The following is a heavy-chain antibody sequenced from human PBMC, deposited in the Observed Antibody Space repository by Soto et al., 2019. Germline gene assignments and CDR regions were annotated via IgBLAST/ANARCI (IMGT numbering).Heavy chain of an antibody. D-gene: IGHD3-3*01. CDR3: ARKRIGGTYYDFWSGPQSHDAFDI. Sequence: GGSLRLSCAASGFTFSDYYMSWIRQAPGKGLEWVSYISSSVSTIYYADSVKGRFTISRDNAKNSLYLQMNSLRAEDTAVYYCARKRIGGTYYDFWSGPQSHDAFDIRGQGTMVTVSS. J-gene: IGHJ3*02. CDR2: ISSSVSTI. V-gene: IGHV3-11*01. CDR1: GFTFSDYY.